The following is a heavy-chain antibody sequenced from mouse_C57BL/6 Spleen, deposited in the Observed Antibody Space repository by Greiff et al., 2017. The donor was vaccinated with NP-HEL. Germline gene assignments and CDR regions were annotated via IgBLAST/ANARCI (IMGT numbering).Heavy chain of an antibody. Sequence: VQLQQSGPVLVKPGASVKMSCKASGYTFTDYYMNWVKQSHGKSLEWIGVINPYNGGTSYNQKFKGKATLTVDKSSSTAYMELNSLTSEDSAVYYCARKGGLYGNSFDYWGQGTTLTVSS. J-gene: IGHJ2*01. CDR2: INPYNGGT. CDR3: ARKGGLYGNSFDY. V-gene: IGHV1-19*01. D-gene: IGHD2-1*01. CDR1: GYTFTDYY.